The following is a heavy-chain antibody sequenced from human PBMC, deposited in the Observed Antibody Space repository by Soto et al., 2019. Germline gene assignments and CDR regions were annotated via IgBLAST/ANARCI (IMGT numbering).Heavy chain of an antibody. CDR3: AGSFPHGAAAGTRFDY. CDR1: GGSISSYY. Sequence: PSETLSLTCTVSGGSISSYYWSWIRQPPGKGLEWIGYIYYSGSTNYNPSLKSRVTISVDTSKNQFSLKLSSVTAADTAVYYCAGSFPHGAAAGTRFDYWGQGTLVTVSS. D-gene: IGHD6-13*01. CDR2: IYYSGST. J-gene: IGHJ4*02. V-gene: IGHV4-59*01.